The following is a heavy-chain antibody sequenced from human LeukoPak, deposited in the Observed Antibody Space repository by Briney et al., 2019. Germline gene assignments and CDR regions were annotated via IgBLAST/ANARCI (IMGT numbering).Heavy chain of an antibody. D-gene: IGHD6-6*01. CDR3: ARGFRGVAARRYYFDY. CDR1: GGSISSSSFY. V-gene: IGHV4-39*01. J-gene: IGHJ4*02. CDR2: SGST. Sequence: SETLSLTCTVSGGSISSSSFYWGWIRQPPGRGLEWIGSSGSTSYNPSLKSRVTISVDTSKNQFSLKLSSVTDADTAVYYCARGFRGVAARRYYFDYWGQGTLVTVSS.